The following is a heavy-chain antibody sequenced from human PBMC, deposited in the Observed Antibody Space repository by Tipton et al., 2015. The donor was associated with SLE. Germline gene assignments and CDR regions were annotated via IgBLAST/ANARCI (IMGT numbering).Heavy chain of an antibody. CDR1: GGSISSSSYY. CDR3: ARAGVTIFGVVEAGYYYMDV. D-gene: IGHD3-3*01. V-gene: IGHV4-39*07. J-gene: IGHJ6*03. CDR2: IYYSGST. Sequence: TLSLTCTVSGGSISSSSYYWGWIRQPPGKGLEWIGSIYYSGSTYCNPSLKSRVTISVDTSKNQFSLKLSSVTAADTAVYYCARAGVTIFGVVEAGYYYMDVWGKGTTVTVSS.